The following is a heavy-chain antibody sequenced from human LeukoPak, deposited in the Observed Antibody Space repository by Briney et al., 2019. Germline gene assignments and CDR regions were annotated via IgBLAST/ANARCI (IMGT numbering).Heavy chain of an antibody. D-gene: IGHD5-18*01. J-gene: IGHJ4*02. CDR1: GGSISSGDYY. CDR2: IYYSGST. V-gene: IGHV4-61*08. CDR3: ARDRPGGYSDY. Sequence: SETLSLTCTVSGGSISSGDYYWSWIRQPPGKGLEWIGYIYYSGSTNYNPSLKSRVTISVDTSKNQFSLKLSSVTAADTAVYYCARDRPGGYSDYWGQGTLVTVSS.